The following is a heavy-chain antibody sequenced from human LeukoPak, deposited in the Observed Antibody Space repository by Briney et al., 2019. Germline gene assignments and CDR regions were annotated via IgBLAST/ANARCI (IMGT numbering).Heavy chain of an antibody. J-gene: IGHJ4*02. Sequence: GGSLRLSCAASGFTFSIYGMNWVRQAPGEGREWVASISSDSTNIYYTDSVKGRFTISRDNAKNSLYLQMNSLILEDTAVYHCARDGSGSGDYWGQGTLVTVSP. CDR3: ARDGSGSGDY. CDR2: ISSDSTNI. D-gene: IGHD2-15*01. CDR1: GFTFSIYG. V-gene: IGHV3-21*01.